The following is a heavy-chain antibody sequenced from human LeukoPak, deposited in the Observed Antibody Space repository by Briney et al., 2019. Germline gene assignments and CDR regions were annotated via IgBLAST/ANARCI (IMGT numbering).Heavy chain of an antibody. CDR2: IYYSGST. D-gene: IGHD3-22*01. V-gene: IGHV4-59*01. CDR3: ARWNHYYDSSGYFDY. Sequence: KASETLSLTCTVSGGSISSYYWSWIRQPPGKGLEWIGYIYYSGSTNYNPSLKSRVTISVDTSKNQSSLKLSSVTAADTAVYYCARWNHYYDSSGYFDYWGQGTLVTVSS. J-gene: IGHJ4*02. CDR1: GGSISSYY.